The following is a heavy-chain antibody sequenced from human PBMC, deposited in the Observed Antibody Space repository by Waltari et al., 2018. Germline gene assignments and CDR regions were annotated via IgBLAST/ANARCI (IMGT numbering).Heavy chain of an antibody. CDR1: GFQFNNTG. J-gene: IGHJ5*02. V-gene: IGHV3-30*02. Sequence: QAQLVESGGGVVQPGGSLRISCGAPGFQFNNTGMPWVRQAPGKGPEWVAFIEYDGYNKHYADSVKGRFTISRDNSKNTLYLQLSGLSREDTAVYSCAKGPDSSHYFSNWLDPWGQGTLVTVSS. CDR3: AKGPDSSHYFSNWLDP. CDR2: IEYDGYNK. D-gene: IGHD3-22*01.